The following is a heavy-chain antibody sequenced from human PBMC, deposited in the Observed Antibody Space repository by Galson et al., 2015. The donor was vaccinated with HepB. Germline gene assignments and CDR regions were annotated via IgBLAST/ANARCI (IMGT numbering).Heavy chain of an antibody. V-gene: IGHV3-9*01. CDR1: GFTFDDYA. D-gene: IGHD3-22*01. J-gene: IGHJ4*02. Sequence: SLRLSCAASGFTFDDYAMHWVRQAPGKGLEWVSGISWNSGSIGYADSVKGRFTTSRDNAKNSLYLQMNSLRAEDTALYYCAKDSGGYYSTGGDYFDYWGQGTLVTVSS. CDR2: ISWNSGSI. CDR3: AKDSGGYYSTGGDYFDY.